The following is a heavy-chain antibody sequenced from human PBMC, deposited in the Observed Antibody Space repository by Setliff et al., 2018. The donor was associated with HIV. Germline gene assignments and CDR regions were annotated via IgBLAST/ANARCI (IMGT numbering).Heavy chain of an antibody. CDR2: INHSGST. V-gene: IGHV4-34*01. CDR3: ARGDGYRGNDAYYDTGLDV. D-gene: IGHD5-12*01. CDR1: GGSFSGYY. Sequence: SETLSLTCAVYGGSFSGYYWSWIRQSPGKGLEWIGEINHSGSTNYNPSLKSRVTILGDTSKNQFSLKLSSVTAADTAVYYCARGDGYRGNDAYYDTGLDVWGQGITVTVSS. J-gene: IGHJ6*02.